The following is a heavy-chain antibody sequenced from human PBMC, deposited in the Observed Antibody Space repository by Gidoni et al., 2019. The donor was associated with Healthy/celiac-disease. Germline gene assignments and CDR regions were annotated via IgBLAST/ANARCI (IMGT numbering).Heavy chain of an antibody. CDR2: IYSGGST. Sequence: EVQLVESGGGLIQPGGSLRLSCAASGFTDSSNYMSWVRQAPGKGLEWVSVIYSGGSTYYADSVKGRFTISRNNSKNTLYLKMNSLRAEDTAVYYCARDSGGYYYYGMDVWGQGTTVTVSS. CDR3: ARDSGGYYYYGMDV. D-gene: IGHD3-10*01. CDR1: GFTDSSNY. V-gene: IGHV3-53*01. J-gene: IGHJ6*02.